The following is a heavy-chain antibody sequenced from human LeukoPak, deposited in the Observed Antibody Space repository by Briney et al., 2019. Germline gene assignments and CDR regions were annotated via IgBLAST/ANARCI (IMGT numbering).Heavy chain of an antibody. J-gene: IGHJ3*02. CDR2: IRYDGSNK. Sequence: GGSLRLSCAASGFTFSSYGMHWVRQAPGKGLEWVAFIRYDGSNKYYADSVKGRFTISRDNSKNTLYLQMNSLRAEDTAVYYCAKDSIAAAGPDAFDIWGQGTMVTVSS. CDR1: GFTFSSYG. V-gene: IGHV3-30*02. CDR3: AKDSIAAAGPDAFDI. D-gene: IGHD6-13*01.